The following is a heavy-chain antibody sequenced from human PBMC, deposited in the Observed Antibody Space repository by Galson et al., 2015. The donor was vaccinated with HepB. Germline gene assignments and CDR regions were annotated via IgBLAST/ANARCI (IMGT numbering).Heavy chain of an antibody. CDR1: GFNFTRYS. CDR3: ARETSRVTVLGLVRGAFDM. CDR2: IKLIGGGAR. D-gene: IGHD3/OR15-3a*01. V-gene: IGHV1-46*03. Sequence: SVKVSCKASGFNFTRYSFNWVRQAPGQGPEWLGVIKLIGGGARTYAQKFQGRVTMTSDTSTSAVQMELSDLRSEDTAVYFCARETSRVTVLGLVRGAFDMWGQGTLVIVSS. J-gene: IGHJ3*02.